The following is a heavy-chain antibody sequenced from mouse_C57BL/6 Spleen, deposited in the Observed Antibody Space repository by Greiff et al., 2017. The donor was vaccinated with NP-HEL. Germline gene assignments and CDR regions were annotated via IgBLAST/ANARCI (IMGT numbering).Heavy chain of an antibody. D-gene: IGHD2-4*01. CDR1: GYSITSGYY. CDR3: ARDYDYDAWFAY. V-gene: IGHV3-6*01. CDR2: ISYDGSN. Sequence: DVQLQESGPGLVKPSQSLSLTCSVTGYSITSGYYWNWIRQFPGNKLEWMGYISYDGSNNYNPSLKNRISITRDTSKNQFFLKLNSVTTEDTATYYCARDYDYDAWFAYWGQGTLVTVSA. J-gene: IGHJ3*01.